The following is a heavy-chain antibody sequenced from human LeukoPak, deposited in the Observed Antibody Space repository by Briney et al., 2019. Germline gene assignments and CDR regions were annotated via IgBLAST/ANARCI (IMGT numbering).Heavy chain of an antibody. V-gene: IGHV4-59*01. CDR1: GGSISIYY. Sequence: SETLSLTCTVSGGSISIYYWSWIRQPPGKGLEWIGYIYYSGSTNYNPSLKSRVTISVDTSKNQFSLKLSSVTAADTAVYYCARSYSGSAYAFDIWGQGTMVTVSS. CDR2: IYYSGST. J-gene: IGHJ3*02. D-gene: IGHD1-26*01. CDR3: ARSYSGSAYAFDI.